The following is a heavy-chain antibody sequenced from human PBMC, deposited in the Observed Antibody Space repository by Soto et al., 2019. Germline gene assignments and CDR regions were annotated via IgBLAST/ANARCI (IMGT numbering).Heavy chain of an antibody. V-gene: IGHV1-2*02. CDR2: INPNSGGT. CDR3: ARDTRITGTTQDFDY. Sequence: GXSVKVSCNASGYPFTGYYMHWVRQAPGRGLEWMGWINPNSGGTNYAQKFQGRVTMTRDTSISTAYMELSRLRSDDTAVYYCARDTRITGTTQDFDYWGQGTLVTVSS. D-gene: IGHD1-7*01. J-gene: IGHJ4*02. CDR1: GYPFTGYY.